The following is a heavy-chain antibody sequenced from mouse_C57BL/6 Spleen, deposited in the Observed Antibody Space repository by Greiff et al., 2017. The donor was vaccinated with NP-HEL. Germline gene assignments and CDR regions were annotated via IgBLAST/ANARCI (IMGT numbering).Heavy chain of an antibody. J-gene: IGHJ1*03. CDR2: IDPENGDT. CDR1: GFNIKDDY. D-gene: IGHD1-1*01. CDR3: TSLYCYGSRGYV. Sequence: VQLQQSGAELVRPGASVKLSCTASGFNIKDDYMHWVKQRPEQGLEWIGVIDPENGDTEYASKFQGKATITADTSSNTAYLQLSSLTSEDTAVYYCTSLYCYGSRGYVWGTGTTVTVSS. V-gene: IGHV14-4*01.